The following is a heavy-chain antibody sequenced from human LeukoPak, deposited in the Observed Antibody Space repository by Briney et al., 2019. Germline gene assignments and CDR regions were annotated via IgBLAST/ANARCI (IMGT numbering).Heavy chain of an antibody. CDR3: ARELSAFDI. V-gene: IGHV3-33*01. J-gene: IGHJ3*02. CDR2: IWYDGSNK. CDR1: GFTFSGYG. Sequence: GGSLRLSCAASGFTFSGYGMHWVRQAPGKGLEWVAVIWYDGSNKYYADSVKGRFTISRDNSKNTLYLQMNSLRAEDTAVYYCARELSAFDIWGQGTMVTVSS.